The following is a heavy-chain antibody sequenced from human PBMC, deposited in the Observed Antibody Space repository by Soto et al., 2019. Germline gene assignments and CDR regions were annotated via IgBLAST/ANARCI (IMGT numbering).Heavy chain of an antibody. CDR3: ARLEGLATISYYFDF. D-gene: IGHD3-9*01. CDR1: GDSINSDKYY. CDR2: IYFRGNT. Sequence: QLQLQESGPGLVKPSETLSLTCSVSGDSINSDKYYWGWIRQPPGKGLEWIGSIYFRGNTYYNPSLQTRVTISLDKSKSQFSRKLTSVTAADSAVYFCARLEGLATISYYFDFWGQGALVTVSS. J-gene: IGHJ4*02. V-gene: IGHV4-39*01.